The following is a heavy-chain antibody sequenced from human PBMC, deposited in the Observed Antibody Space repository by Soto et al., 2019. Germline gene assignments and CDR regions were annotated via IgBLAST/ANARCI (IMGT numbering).Heavy chain of an antibody. D-gene: IGHD3-22*01. CDR1: GYTFSSNG. J-gene: IGHJ4*02. CDR3: ARDGRYFDSNGYFDY. V-gene: IGHV1-18*01. Sequence: QVQLVQSGSAVRKPGTSVKVSCKTSGYTFSSNGVSWVRQAPGQGLEWMGRISVYDGKTKYAEKFEGRATMTLDTSTTTAYMELRSLRSEDTAVYYCARDGRYFDSNGYFDYWGQGTRVTVSS. CDR2: ISVYDGKT.